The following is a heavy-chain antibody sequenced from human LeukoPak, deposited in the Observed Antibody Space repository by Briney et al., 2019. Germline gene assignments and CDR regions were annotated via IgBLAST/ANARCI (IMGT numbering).Heavy chain of an antibody. CDR3: AKDFGRDPDGESGFDY. Sequence: GGSLRLSCAASGFTFDDYAMHWVRQAPGKGLEWVSGISWNSGSIGYADSVKGRFTISRDNAKNSLYLQMNSLRAEDTALYYCAKDFGRDPDGESGFDYRGQGTLVTVSS. D-gene: IGHD3-10*01. J-gene: IGHJ4*02. V-gene: IGHV3-9*01. CDR1: GFTFDDYA. CDR2: ISWNSGSI.